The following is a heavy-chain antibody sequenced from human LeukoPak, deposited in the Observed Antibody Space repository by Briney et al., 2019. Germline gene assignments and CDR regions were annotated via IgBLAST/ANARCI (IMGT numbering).Heavy chain of an antibody. Sequence: GGSLRLSCAASGFTFSNYAMSWVRQAPGKGLEWVSAISGSGGSTYYADSVKGRFTISRDNSKNTLYLQMNSLRAEDTAVYYCAKRYCSGGSCYFDYWGQGTLVTVSS. D-gene: IGHD2-15*01. CDR1: GFTFSNYA. J-gene: IGHJ4*02. CDR2: ISGSGGST. V-gene: IGHV3-23*01. CDR3: AKRYCSGGSCYFDY.